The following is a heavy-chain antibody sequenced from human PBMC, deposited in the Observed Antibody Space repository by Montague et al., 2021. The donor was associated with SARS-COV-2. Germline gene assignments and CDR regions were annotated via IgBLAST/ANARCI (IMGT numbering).Heavy chain of an antibody. CDR1: GGSISSHY. V-gene: IGHV4-59*11. CDR2: ISYSGST. Sequence: SETLSLTCTVSGGSISSHYWSWIRQPPGRGPQWIGYISYSGSTNYNPSLQSRVTISVDTSKNHFTLRLSSVTAADTAVYYCANVRRTQLLFGTIYCALDVWGQGTMVTVSS. J-gene: IGHJ6*02. D-gene: IGHD2-2*01. CDR3: ANVRRTQLLFGTIYCALDV.